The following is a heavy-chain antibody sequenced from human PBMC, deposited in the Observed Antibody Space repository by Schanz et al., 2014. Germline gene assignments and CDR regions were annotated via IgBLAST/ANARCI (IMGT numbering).Heavy chain of an antibody. Sequence: QVQLVQSGADVKKPGASVKVSCKASGYTFTGYSMHWVRQAPGQGLEWMGRINPNSGGTNYAQKLQGRVTMTRDTSISTVYMELTSLTFDDTAIYYCARDSDVSKYNLFDSWGQGTLVTVSS. CDR3: ARDSDVSKYNLFDS. J-gene: IGHJ5*01. CDR2: INPNSGGT. CDR1: GYTFTGYS. V-gene: IGHV1-2*06.